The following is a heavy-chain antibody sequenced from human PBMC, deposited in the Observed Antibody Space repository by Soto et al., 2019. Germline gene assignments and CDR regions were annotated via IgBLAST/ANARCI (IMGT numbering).Heavy chain of an antibody. V-gene: IGHV3-33*01. D-gene: IGHD6-13*01. J-gene: IGHJ3*02. Sequence: GGSLRLSCAASGFTFSSYGMHWVRQAPGKGLEWVAVIWYDGSNNYYADSVKGRFTISRDNSKNTLYLQMNSLRAEDTAVYYCARASGIAAAGEYDAFDIWGQGTMVTVSS. CDR3: ARASGIAAAGEYDAFDI. CDR2: IWYDGSNN. CDR1: GFTFSSYG.